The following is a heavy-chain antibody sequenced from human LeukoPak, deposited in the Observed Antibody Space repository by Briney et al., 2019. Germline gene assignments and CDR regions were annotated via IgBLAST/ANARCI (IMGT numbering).Heavy chain of an antibody. Sequence: GESLKISCKGSGYSFTSYWIGWVRRMPGKGLEWMGIIYPGDSDTRYSPSFQGQVTISADKSISTAYLQWSSLKASDTAMYYCARAPNSRLTPRGGGANAFDIWGQGTMVTVSS. V-gene: IGHV5-51*01. CDR1: GYSFTSYW. D-gene: IGHD1-26*01. J-gene: IGHJ3*02. CDR2: IYPGDSDT. CDR3: ARAPNSRLTPRGGGANAFDI.